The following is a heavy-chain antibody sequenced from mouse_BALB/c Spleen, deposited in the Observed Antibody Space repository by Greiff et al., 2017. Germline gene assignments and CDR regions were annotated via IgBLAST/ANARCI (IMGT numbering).Heavy chain of an antibody. CDR1: GFAFSSYD. V-gene: IGHV5-12-1*01. CDR3: ARHGYLAWFAY. CDR2: ISSGGGST. D-gene: IGHD2-2*01. J-gene: IGHJ3*01. Sequence: EVQLVESGGGLVKPGGSLKLSCAASGFAFSSYDMSWVRQTPEKRLEWVAYISSGGGSTYYPDTVKGRFTISRDNAKNTLYLQMSSLKSEDTAMYYCARHGYLAWFAYWGQGTLVAVSA.